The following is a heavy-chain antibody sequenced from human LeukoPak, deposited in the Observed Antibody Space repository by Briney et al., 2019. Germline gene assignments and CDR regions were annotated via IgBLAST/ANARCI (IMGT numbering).Heavy chain of an antibody. CDR2: IYYSGST. D-gene: IGHD6-13*01. CDR1: GGSISSSSYY. Sequence: SETLSLTCTVSGGSISSSSYYWGWIRQPPGKGLEWIGSIYYSGSTYYNPSLKSRVTISVDTSKNQFSLKLSSVTAADTAVYYCARLRWGSSSWDTPYYYYYMDVSGKGTTVTVSS. V-gene: IGHV4-39*01. J-gene: IGHJ6*03. CDR3: ARLRWGSSSWDTPYYYYYMDV.